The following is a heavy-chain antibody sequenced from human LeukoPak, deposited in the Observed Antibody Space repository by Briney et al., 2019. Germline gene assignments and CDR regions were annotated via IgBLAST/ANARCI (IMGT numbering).Heavy chain of an antibody. J-gene: IGHJ5*02. CDR2: IWYDGSNK. CDR1: GFTFRSYG. Sequence: GGSLRLSCAASGFTFRSYGMHWVRQAPGKGLEWVAVIWYDGSNKYYADSVKGRFTISRDNSKNTLYLQMNSLRAEDTAVYYCAREATVTTRFDPWGQGTLVTVSS. V-gene: IGHV3-33*01. CDR3: AREATVTTRFDP. D-gene: IGHD4-11*01.